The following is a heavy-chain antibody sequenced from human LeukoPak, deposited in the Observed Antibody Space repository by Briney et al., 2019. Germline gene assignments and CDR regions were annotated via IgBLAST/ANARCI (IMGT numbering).Heavy chain of an antibody. CDR1: GFTFSNYW. CDR2: IKQDGSEK. J-gene: IGHJ5*02. D-gene: IGHD4-17*01. CDR3: TRENLLYYGGAWTNCFDP. V-gene: IGHV3-7*01. Sequence: GGSLRLSCAASGFTFSNYWMSWVRQAPGKGLEWVANIKQDGSEKYYVDSVKGRFTISRDDAKNSLYLQMNSLRAEDTAMYFCTRENLLYYGGAWTNCFDPGGQGTLVTVSS.